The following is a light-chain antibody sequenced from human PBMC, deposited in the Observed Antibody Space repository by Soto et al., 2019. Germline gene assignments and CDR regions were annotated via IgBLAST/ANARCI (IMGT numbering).Light chain of an antibody. CDR1: SSNIGSGYD. CDR2: GNS. J-gene: IGLJ1*01. CDR3: QSYDSSRYV. Sequence: QSVLTQPPSVSGAPGQRVTIPCTGSSSNIGSGYDVHWYQQLPGTAPKLLIYGNSNRPSGVPDRFSGSKSGTSASLAITGLQAEDAADYYCQSYDSSRYVCGSGTKLTVL. V-gene: IGLV1-40*01.